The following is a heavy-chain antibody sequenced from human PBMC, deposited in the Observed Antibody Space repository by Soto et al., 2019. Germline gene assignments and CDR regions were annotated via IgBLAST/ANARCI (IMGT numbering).Heavy chain of an antibody. D-gene: IGHD5-12*01. J-gene: IGHJ4*02. Sequence: SETLSLTCAVYGGSFSGYYWSWIRQPPGKGLEWIGEINHSGSTNYNPSLKSRVTISVDTSKNQFSLKLSSVTAADTAVYYCARKGGYSGYARPVRKGFDYWGQGTRVTVSS. CDR1: GGSFSGYY. CDR2: INHSGST. CDR3: ARKGGYSGYARPVRKGFDY. V-gene: IGHV4-34*01.